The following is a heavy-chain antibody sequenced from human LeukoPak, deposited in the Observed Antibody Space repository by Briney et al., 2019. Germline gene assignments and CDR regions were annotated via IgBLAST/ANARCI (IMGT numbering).Heavy chain of an antibody. CDR2: ISGSGGNT. D-gene: IGHD6-6*01. V-gene: IGHV3-23*01. J-gene: IGHJ4*02. Sequence: GDSLRLSCAASGFTFSSYAMSWVGQAAGQGLEWVSAISGSGGNTYNADSVRGRFTISRDNSKNTLYLQMSSLGADDTAVYYCAKDHGSSPDYFDYWGQGTLVTVSS. CDR3: AKDHGSSPDYFDY. CDR1: GFTFSSYA.